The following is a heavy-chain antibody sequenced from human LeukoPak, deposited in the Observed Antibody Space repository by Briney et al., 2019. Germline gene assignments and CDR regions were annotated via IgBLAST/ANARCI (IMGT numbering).Heavy chain of an antibody. CDR3: ARHVAAAIDY. D-gene: IGHD6-13*01. V-gene: IGHV4-34*01. CDR1: GGSFSGYY. Sequence: SGTLSLTCAVYGGSFSGYYWSWIRQPPGKGLEWIGEINHSGSTNYNPSLKSRVTISVDTSKNQFSLKLSSVTAADTAVYYCARHVAAAIDYWGQGTLVTVSS. CDR2: INHSGST. J-gene: IGHJ4*02.